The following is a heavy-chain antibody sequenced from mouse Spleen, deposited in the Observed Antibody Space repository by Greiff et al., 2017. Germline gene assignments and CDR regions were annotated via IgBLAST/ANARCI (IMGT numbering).Heavy chain of an antibody. J-gene: IGHJ4*01. CDR1: GFSLTSYG. Sequence: VKLMESGPGLVQPSQSLSITCTVSGFSLTSYGVHWVRQSPGKGLEWLGVIWSGGSTDYNAAFISRLSISKDNSKSQVFFKMNSLQADDTAIYYCARNYGSPLYYAMDYWGQGTSVTVSS. CDR2: IWSGGST. V-gene: IGHV2-2*01. D-gene: IGHD1-1*01. CDR3: ARNYGSPLYYAMDY.